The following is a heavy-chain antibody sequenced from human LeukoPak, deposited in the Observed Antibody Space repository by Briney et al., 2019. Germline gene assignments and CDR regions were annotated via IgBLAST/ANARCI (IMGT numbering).Heavy chain of an antibody. J-gene: IGHJ3*02. CDR2: IYSDGSA. CDR3: ARDSRGGSTAAFDI. V-gene: IGHV3-66*01. Sequence: PGGPLRLSCAASGFTVSRNYMTWVRQAPAKGLEWVSVIYSDGSAYYADSVGGRFTISRDSSRNTVFLQMNSLRVEDTAVYYCARDSRGGSTAAFDIWGQGTMVTVSS. D-gene: IGHD1-26*01. CDR1: GFTVSRNY.